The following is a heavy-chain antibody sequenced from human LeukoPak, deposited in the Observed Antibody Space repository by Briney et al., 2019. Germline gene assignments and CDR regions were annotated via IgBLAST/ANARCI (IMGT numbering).Heavy chain of an antibody. CDR2: ISWDGGST. CDR1: GFTFDDYA. V-gene: IGHV3-43D*03. J-gene: IGHJ4*02. D-gene: IGHD2-21*02. Sequence: GGSLRLSCAASGFTFDDYAMHWVRQAPGKGLEWVSLISWDGGSTYYADSVKGRFTISRDNSKNSLYLQMNSLRAEDTALYYCAKGPHRLIQVTTYCGGDCYLFDYWGQGTLVTVSS. CDR3: AKGPHRLIQVTTYCGGDCYLFDY.